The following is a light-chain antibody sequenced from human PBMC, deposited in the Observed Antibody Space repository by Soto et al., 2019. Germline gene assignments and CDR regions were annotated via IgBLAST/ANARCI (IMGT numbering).Light chain of an antibody. CDR3: QSSDNTGTYPVV. Sequence: SYELTQPPSVSVSPGQTARITCSGDALPKQYAYWYQKKPGQAPVLVIFKDSERPSGIPERFSGSSSGTAATLTISGVQAEDEADYYCQSSDNTGTYPVVFGGGTQLTVL. J-gene: IGLJ2*01. V-gene: IGLV3-25*03. CDR1: ALPKQY. CDR2: KDS.